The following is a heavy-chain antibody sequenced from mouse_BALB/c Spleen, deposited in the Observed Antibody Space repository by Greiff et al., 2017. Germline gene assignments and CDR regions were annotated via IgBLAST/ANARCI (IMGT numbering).Heavy chain of an antibody. CDR3: ASSITTVVADYAMDY. CDR2: IWSGGST. J-gene: IGHJ4*01. Sequence: VKLMESGPGLVQPSQSLSITCTVSGFSLTSYGVHWVRQSPGKGLEWLGVIWSGGSTDYNAAFISRLSISKDNSKSQVFFKMNSLQANDTAIYYCASSITTVVADYAMDYWGQGTSVTVSS. CDR1: GFSLTSYG. V-gene: IGHV2-2*02. D-gene: IGHD1-1*01.